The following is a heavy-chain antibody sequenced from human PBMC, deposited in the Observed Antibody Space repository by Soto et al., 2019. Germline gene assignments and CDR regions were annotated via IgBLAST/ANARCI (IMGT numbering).Heavy chain of an antibody. CDR2: IKQDGSEK. CDR1: GFTFSSYW. CDR3: ARGPGYYYDSSGYYYYS. J-gene: IGHJ4*02. D-gene: IGHD3-22*01. V-gene: IGHV3-7*01. Sequence: PGGSLRLSCAASGFTFSSYWMSWVRQAPGKGLEWVANIKQDGSEKYYVDSVKGRFTISRDNAKNSLYLQMNSLRAEDTAVYYCARGPGYYYDSSGYYYYSWGQGTLVTV.